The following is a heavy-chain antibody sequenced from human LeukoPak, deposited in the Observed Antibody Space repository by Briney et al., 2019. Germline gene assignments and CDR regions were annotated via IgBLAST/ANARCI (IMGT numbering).Heavy chain of an antibody. CDR1: GGSISSSNW. J-gene: IGHJ5*02. V-gene: IGHV4-4*02. Sequence: SGTLSLTCAVSGGSISSSNWWSWVRQPPGKGLEWIGEIYHSGSTNYNPSLKSRVTISVDKSKNQFSLKLSSVTAADTAVYYCAAPVEDSSRGFDPWGQGTLVTVSS. CDR3: AAPVEDSSRGFDP. D-gene: IGHD6-13*01. CDR2: IYHSGST.